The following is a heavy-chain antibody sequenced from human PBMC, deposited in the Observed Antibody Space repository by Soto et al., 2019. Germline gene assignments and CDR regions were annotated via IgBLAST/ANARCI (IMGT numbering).Heavy chain of an antibody. J-gene: IGHJ4*02. D-gene: IGHD2-21*02. CDR1: GGTFSSYA. Sequence: QVQLVQSGAEVKKPGSSVKVSCKASGGTFSSYAISWVRQAPGQGLEWMGGIIPIFGTANYAQKFQGRVTITADDSTSTAYMELSSLGSEDTAVYYCARVNPDNDAYCGGDCYVYYFDYWGQGTLVTVSS. V-gene: IGHV1-69*12. CDR3: ARVNPDNDAYCGGDCYVYYFDY. CDR2: IIPIFGTA.